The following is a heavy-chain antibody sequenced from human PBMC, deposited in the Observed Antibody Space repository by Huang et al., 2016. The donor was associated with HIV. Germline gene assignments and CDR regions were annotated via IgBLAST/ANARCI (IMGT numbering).Heavy chain of an antibody. J-gene: IGHJ3*01. D-gene: IGHD6-13*01. CDR2: LIPSFETV. CDR1: GGTFGSYD. Sequence: QVQLVQSGAEVKKPGSSVKVSCKASGGTFGSYDISWVRQAPGQGLEWDGGLIPSFETVNDAQKFQGRVRITADASTSTAYMELTSLRSEDTAVYYCARDLTGTRAAAAGIRGDAFDVWGQGTLVTVSS. V-gene: IGHV1-69*13. CDR3: ARDLTGTRAAAAGIRGDAFDV.